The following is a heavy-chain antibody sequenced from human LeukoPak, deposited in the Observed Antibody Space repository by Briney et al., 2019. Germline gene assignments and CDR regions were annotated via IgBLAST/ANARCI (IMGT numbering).Heavy chain of an antibody. CDR3: AREGRVSGYDFDC. D-gene: IGHD5-12*01. CDR2: INSDGSSI. Sequence: GGSLRLSCAASGFTFSSYWMHWVRQAPGKGLVWVSRINSDGSSITYADSVKGRFTISRDNAKNTLYLQMNSLRVEDTAVYYCAREGRVSGYDFDCWGQGTLVTVSS. J-gene: IGHJ4*02. CDR1: GFTFSSYW. V-gene: IGHV3-74*03.